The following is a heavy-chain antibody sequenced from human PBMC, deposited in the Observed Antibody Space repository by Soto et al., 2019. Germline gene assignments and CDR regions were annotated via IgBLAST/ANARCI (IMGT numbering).Heavy chain of an antibody. CDR2: IIPIFGTA. CDR3: ARWGPVDYDFWSGYYTGFYYYGMGV. J-gene: IGHJ6*02. V-gene: IGHV1-69*13. Sequence: ASVKVSCKASGGTFSSYAISWVRQAPGQGLEWMGGIIPIFGTANYAQKFQGRVTITADESTSTAYMELSSLRSEDTAVYYCARWGPVDYDFWSGYYTGFYYYGMGVWGQGTTVTVSS. D-gene: IGHD3-3*01. CDR1: GGTFSSYA.